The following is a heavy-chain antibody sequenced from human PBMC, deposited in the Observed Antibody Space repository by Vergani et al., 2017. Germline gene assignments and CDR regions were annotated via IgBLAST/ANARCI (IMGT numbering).Heavy chain of an antibody. CDR2: ISGSGGST. CDR3: ARDRYYGSGSSGVDP. Sequence: EVQLLESGGGLVQPGGSLRLSCAASGFTFSSYAMSWVRQAPGKGLEWVSAISGSGGSTYYADSVKGRFTISRDNAKNSLYLQMNSLRAEDTAVYYCARDRYYGSGSSGVDPWGQGTLVTVSS. D-gene: IGHD3-10*01. J-gene: IGHJ5*02. V-gene: IGHV3-23*01. CDR1: GFTFSSYA.